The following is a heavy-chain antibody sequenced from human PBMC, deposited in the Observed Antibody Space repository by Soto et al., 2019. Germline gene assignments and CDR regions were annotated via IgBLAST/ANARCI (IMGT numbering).Heavy chain of an antibody. CDR1: GFTFSSYA. V-gene: IGHV3-30*18. CDR2: ISYDGSNK. J-gene: IGHJ4*02. CDR3: AKDPVAGYNPRTYFDY. D-gene: IGHD2-15*01. Sequence: GGSLRLSCAASGFTFSSYAMGWVRQGPGKGLEWVAVISYDGSNKYYADSVKGRFTISRDNSKNTLYLQMNSLRAEDTDVYYCAKDPVAGYNPRTYFDYWGQGTLVTVSS.